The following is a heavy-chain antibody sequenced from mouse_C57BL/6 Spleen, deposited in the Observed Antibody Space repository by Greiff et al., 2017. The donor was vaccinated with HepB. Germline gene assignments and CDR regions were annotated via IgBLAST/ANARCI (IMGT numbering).Heavy chain of an antibody. J-gene: IGHJ1*03. Sequence: VQLKQSGAELVRPGASVKLSCTASGFNIKDYYMHWVKQGPEQGLEWIGRIDPEDGDTEYAPKFQGKATMTADTSSNTAYLQLSSLTSEDTAVYYCTTPYYYGSSYWYFDVWGTGTTVTVSS. D-gene: IGHD1-1*01. CDR3: TTPYYYGSSYWYFDV. CDR1: GFNIKDYY. V-gene: IGHV14-1*01. CDR2: IDPEDGDT.